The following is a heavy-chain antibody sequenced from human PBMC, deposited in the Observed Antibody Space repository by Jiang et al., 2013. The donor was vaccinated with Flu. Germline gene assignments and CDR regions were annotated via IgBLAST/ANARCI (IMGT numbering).Heavy chain of an antibody. V-gene: IGHV3-48*03. J-gene: IGHJ4*02. D-gene: IGHD3-16*02. Sequence: TIYYADSVKGRFTISRDNARNSLYLQMNSLRVEDTAIYYCARDGEVSVSGLSDYWGQGTLVTVSS. CDR2: TI. CDR3: ARDGEVSVSGLSDY.